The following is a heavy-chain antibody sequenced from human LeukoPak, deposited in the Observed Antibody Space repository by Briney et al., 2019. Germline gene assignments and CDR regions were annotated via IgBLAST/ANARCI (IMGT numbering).Heavy chain of an antibody. CDR3: AKDLRSSADSKMGAADY. J-gene: IGHJ4*02. D-gene: IGHD1-26*01. Sequence: PGGSLRLSCAASGFPFSSYWMHWVRQAPGKGLEWVSCISSSGSTIYYADSVKGRFTISRDNAKNSLYLQMNSLRAEDTAVYYCAKDLRSSADSKMGAADYWGQGTLVTVSS. CDR2: ISSSGSTI. V-gene: IGHV3-48*04. CDR1: GFPFSSYW.